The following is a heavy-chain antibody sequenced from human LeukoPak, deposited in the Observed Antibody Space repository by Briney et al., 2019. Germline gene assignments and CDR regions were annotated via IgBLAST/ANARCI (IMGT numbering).Heavy chain of an antibody. J-gene: IGHJ6*02. CDR3: AKHLTATNTYIFFGLDV. Sequence: LSGGSLRLSCAASGFTFSSYAMSWVRQAPGKGLEWVSAINWNGGGTDYADSVKGRFTIFRDNAKNSLYLQLSSLRPEDTALYYCAKHLTATNTYIFFGLDVWGQGTSVTVSS. D-gene: IGHD1-26*01. V-gene: IGHV3-20*04. CDR2: INWNGGGT. CDR1: GFTFSSYA.